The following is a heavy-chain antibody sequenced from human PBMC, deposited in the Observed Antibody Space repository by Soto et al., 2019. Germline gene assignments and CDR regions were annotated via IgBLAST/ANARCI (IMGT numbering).Heavy chain of an antibody. Sequence: EVQLLESGGGLVQPGGSLSLSCAASGITFSSYAMRWVRQAPGKGLEWVSAISGSGGSTYYADSVKGRCTISRDNSKHTLYLQMKSLRAEDTAVYDCAKDFVLVPGATPGWFDLWGQGTLVTVSA. CDR3: AKDFVLVPGATPGWFDL. J-gene: IGHJ5*02. D-gene: IGHD2-2*02. V-gene: IGHV3-23*01. CDR1: GITFSSYA. CDR2: ISGSGGST.